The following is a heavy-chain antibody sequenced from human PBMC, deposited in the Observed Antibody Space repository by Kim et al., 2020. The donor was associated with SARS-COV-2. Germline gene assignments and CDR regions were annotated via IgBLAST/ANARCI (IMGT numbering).Heavy chain of an antibody. CDR2: ILPMVDIP. D-gene: IGHD2-21*01. V-gene: IGHV1-69*10. CDR3: ASGGHGVIDGRVSLTAYDN. J-gene: IGHJ4*03. CDR1: GGTFSNYA. Sequence: SVKVSCKASGGTFSNYAVNWVRQAPGQGLEWMGGILPMVDIPNYARNFQGRLTTTADKSTTTAYMELTGLTSADTAVYYCASGGHGVIDGRVSLTAYDNWGQGALVTVSS.